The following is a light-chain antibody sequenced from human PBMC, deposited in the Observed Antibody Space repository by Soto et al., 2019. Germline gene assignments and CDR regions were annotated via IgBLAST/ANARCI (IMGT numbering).Light chain of an antibody. V-gene: IGLV1-40*01. J-gene: IGLJ1*01. CDR3: CSYAGRFTYV. CDR2: GNS. CDR1: SSNIGAGYD. Sequence: QSALTQPPSVSGAPGQRVTISCTGSSSNIGAGYDVHWYQQLPGTAPKLLIYGNSNRPSGVPDRFSGSKSGNTASLTISGLQSEDEADYYCCSYAGRFTYVFGTGTKV.